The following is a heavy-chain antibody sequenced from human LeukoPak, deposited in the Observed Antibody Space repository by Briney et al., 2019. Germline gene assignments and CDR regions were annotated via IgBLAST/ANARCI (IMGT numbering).Heavy chain of an antibody. CDR2: ISSNGGST. V-gene: IGHV3-64*01. Sequence: GGSLRLSCAASGFTFSSYAMHWVRQAPGKGLEYVSAISSNGGSTYYANSVKGRFTISRDNSKNTLYLQMGSLRAEDMAVYYCARGGGYGDYFDYWGQGTLVTVSS. J-gene: IGHJ4*02. D-gene: IGHD3-16*01. CDR3: ARGGGYGDYFDY. CDR1: GFTFSSYA.